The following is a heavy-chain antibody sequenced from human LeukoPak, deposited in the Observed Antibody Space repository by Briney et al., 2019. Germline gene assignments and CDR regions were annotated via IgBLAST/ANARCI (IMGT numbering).Heavy chain of an antibody. CDR3: ARDPFTITMLRGSAFDI. J-gene: IGHJ3*02. CDR1: GFTFSSYS. CDR2: ISSSSSTI. Sequence: GGSLRLSCAASGFTFSSYSMNWVRQAPGKGLEWVSYISSSSSTIYYADSVKGRFTISRDNAKNSLYLQMNSLRAEDTAVYYCARDPFTITMLRGSAFDIWGQGTMVTVSS. D-gene: IGHD3-10*01. V-gene: IGHV3-48*04.